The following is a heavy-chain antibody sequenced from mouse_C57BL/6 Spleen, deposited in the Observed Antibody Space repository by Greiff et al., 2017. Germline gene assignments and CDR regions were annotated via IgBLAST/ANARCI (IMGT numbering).Heavy chain of an antibody. Sequence: VQLQQPGAELVKPGASVKLSCKASGYTFTSYWMHWVKQRPGQGLEWIGMIHPNSGSTNYNEKFKSKATLTVDKSSSTAYMQLRSLTSEDSAVYYCAIDSSGYVDAMDYWGQGTSVTVSS. D-gene: IGHD3-2*02. V-gene: IGHV1-64*01. CDR3: AIDSSGYVDAMDY. CDR2: IHPNSGST. J-gene: IGHJ4*01. CDR1: GYTFTSYW.